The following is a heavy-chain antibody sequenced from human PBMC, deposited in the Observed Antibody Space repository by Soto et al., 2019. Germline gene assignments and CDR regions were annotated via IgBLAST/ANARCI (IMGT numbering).Heavy chain of an antibody. CDR3: ARVNNGYHNDAFDI. Sequence: QVQLVESGGGVVQPGRSLRLSCAASGFTFSSYAMHWVRQAPGKGLEWVAVISYDGSNKYYADSVKGRFTISRDNSKNTLYLQKDSLRAEDTAVYYCARVNNGYHNDAFDIWGQGTMVTVSS. J-gene: IGHJ3*02. CDR1: GFTFSSYA. V-gene: IGHV3-30-3*01. D-gene: IGHD5-18*01. CDR2: ISYDGSNK.